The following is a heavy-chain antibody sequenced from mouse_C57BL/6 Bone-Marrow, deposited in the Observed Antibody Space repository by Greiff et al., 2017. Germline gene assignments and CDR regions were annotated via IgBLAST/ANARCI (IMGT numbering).Heavy chain of an antibody. CDR2: IDPSDSYT. D-gene: IGHD1-1*01. J-gene: IGHJ3*01. CDR1: GYTFTSYW. V-gene: IGHV1-69*01. Sequence: QVQLQQPVAELVMPGASVKLSCKASGYTFTSYWMHWVKQRPGQGLEWIGEIDPSDSYTNYNQKFKGKSTLTVDKSSSTAYMQLSSLTSEDSAVYYCARQGYYGFAYWGQGTRVTVSA. CDR3: ARQGYYGFAY.